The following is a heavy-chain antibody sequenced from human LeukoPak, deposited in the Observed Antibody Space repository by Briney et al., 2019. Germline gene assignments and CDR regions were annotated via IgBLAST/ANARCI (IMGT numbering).Heavy chain of an antibody. J-gene: IGHJ3*02. V-gene: IGHV4-61*02. Sequence: SETLSLTCTVSGGSISSGSYYWSWIRQPAGKGLEWIGRIYTSGSTNYNPSLKSRVTISVDTSKNQFSLELSSVTAADTAVYYCARETTYYYDSSGYYFDAFDIWGQGTMVTVSS. CDR1: GGSISSGSYY. D-gene: IGHD3-22*01. CDR2: IYTSGST. CDR3: ARETTYYYDSSGYYFDAFDI.